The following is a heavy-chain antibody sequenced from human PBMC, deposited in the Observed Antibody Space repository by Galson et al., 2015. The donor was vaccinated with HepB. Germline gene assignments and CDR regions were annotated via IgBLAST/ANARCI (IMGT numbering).Heavy chain of an antibody. CDR2: INPSGGST. V-gene: IGHV1-46*01. J-gene: IGHJ4*02. D-gene: IGHD2-15*01. Sequence: SVKVSCKASGYTFTSYYMHWVRQAPGQGLEWMGIINPSGGSTSYAQKFQGRVTMTRDTSTSTVYMELSSLRSEDTAVYYCARPVYCSGGSCPYYFDYWGQGTLVTVSS. CDR3: ARPVYCSGGSCPYYFDY. CDR1: GYTFTSYY.